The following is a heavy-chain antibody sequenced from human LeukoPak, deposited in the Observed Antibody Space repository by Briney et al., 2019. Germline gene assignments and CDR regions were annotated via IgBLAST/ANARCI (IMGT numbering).Heavy chain of an antibody. CDR3: ARERTGDPFDY. J-gene: IGHJ4*02. CDR1: GFTFSDYW. CDR2: IISDGSSV. D-gene: IGHD7-27*01. Sequence: GGSLRLSCIASGFTFSDYWMHWVRQAPGKGPVWVSRIISDGSSVSYVDSVKGRFTISRDNSKNTLYLQMNSLRAEDTAVYYCARERTGDPFDYWGQGTLVTVSS. V-gene: IGHV3-74*01.